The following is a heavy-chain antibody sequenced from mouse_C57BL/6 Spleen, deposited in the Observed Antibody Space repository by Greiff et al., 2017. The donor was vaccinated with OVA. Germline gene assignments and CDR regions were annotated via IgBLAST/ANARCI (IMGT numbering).Heavy chain of an antibody. CDR2: IDPNRGGT. Sequence: QVQLQQPGAELVKPGASVKLSCKASGSTFTSYWMHWVKQRPGRGLEWIGRIDPNRGGTKYNEKFKSKATLTVDKPSSTAYMQLSSLTSEDSAVYYCATGGPIYYYGSSYSYWGQGTLVTVSA. CDR1: GSTFTSYW. CDR3: ATGGPIYYYGSSYSY. J-gene: IGHJ3*01. V-gene: IGHV1-72*01. D-gene: IGHD1-1*01.